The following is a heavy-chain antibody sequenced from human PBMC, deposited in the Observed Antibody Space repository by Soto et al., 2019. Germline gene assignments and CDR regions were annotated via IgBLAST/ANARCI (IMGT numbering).Heavy chain of an antibody. CDR1: GYTFTSYG. V-gene: IGHV1-18*04. CDR2: ISAYNGNT. CDR3: ARIHASWNYCYYYCMDV. D-gene: IGHD1-1*01. J-gene: IGHJ6*04. Sequence: ASVKFSCKASGYTFTSYGISWVRQAPGQGLEWMGWISAYNGNTNYAQKLQGRVTMTTDTSTSTAYMELRSLRSDDTAVYYCARIHASWNYCYYYCMDVWGKGTTVTVSS.